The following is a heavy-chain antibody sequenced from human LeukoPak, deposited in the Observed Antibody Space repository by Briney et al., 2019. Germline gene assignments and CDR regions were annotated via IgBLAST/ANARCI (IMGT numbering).Heavy chain of an antibody. Sequence: GGSLRLSCAASGFTFSSYAMSWVRQAPGKGLEWVSVISGSGGSTYYADSVKGRFTISRDNSKDTLYLQMNSLRAEDTAVYYCVRELPGREFDYWGQGTLVTVSS. D-gene: IGHD1-26*01. CDR1: GFTFSSYA. V-gene: IGHV3-23*01. CDR3: VRELPGREFDY. CDR2: ISGSGGST. J-gene: IGHJ4*02.